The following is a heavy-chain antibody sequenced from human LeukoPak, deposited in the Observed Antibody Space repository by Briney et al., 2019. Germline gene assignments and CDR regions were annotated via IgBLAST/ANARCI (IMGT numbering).Heavy chain of an antibody. D-gene: IGHD3-10*01. CDR1: GFTFSSYG. J-gene: IGHJ3*02. Sequence: GGSLRLSCAASGFTFSSYGMHWVRQAPGKGLEWVAVISYDGSNKYYADTVKGRFTISRDNSKNTLYLQMNSLRAEDTAVYYCARDEKDYGSGDDAFDIWGQGTMVTVSS. CDR2: ISYDGSNK. CDR3: ARDEKDYGSGDDAFDI. V-gene: IGHV3-30*03.